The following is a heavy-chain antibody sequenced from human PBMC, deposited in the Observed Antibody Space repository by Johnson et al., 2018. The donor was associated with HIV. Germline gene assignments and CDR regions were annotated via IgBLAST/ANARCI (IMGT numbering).Heavy chain of an antibody. CDR3: ARKQWLEIPSDAFDV. Sequence: QVQLVESGGGLVKPGGSLRLSCAASRLIFSDYFMSWIRQAPGKGLEWVASISGSGSARYYADSVKGRFTISRDNARTSLYLQMNSLRAEDTAVYYCARKQWLEIPSDAFDVWGQGTMVTVSS. V-gene: IGHV3-11*04. CDR2: ISGSGSAR. D-gene: IGHD6-19*01. CDR1: RLIFSDYF. J-gene: IGHJ3*01.